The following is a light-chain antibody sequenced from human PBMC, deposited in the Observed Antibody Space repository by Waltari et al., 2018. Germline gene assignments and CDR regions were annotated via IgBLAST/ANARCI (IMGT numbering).Light chain of an antibody. CDR2: EAS. CDR3: QQYNRWPPLT. Sequence: EVVMTQSPATLSLFPGERATLSCRASQSVASNLAWYQQKPGQAPRLLIYEASTRATGISARFRGSGSGTEFTLTISSLQSEDSAVYYCQQYNRWPPLTFGQGTRLEIK. CDR1: QSVASN. J-gene: IGKJ5*01. V-gene: IGKV3-15*01.